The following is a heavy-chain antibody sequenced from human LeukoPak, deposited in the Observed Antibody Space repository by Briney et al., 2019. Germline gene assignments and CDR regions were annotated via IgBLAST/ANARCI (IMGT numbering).Heavy chain of an antibody. CDR1: GGTFSGYA. Sequence: ASVKVSCKASGGTFSGYAISWVRQAPGQGIEWMGGLIPLFGTTNCTRRFQGRITISTDESTTTAYMELSGLTFEDTAVYYCAGGDPFNYYMDVWGRGTTVSV. D-gene: IGHD4-17*01. J-gene: IGHJ6*03. CDR2: LIPLFGTT. CDR3: AGGDPFNYYMDV. V-gene: IGHV1-69*05.